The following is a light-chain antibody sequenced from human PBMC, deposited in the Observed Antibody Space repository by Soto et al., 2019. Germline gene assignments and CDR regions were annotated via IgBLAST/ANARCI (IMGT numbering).Light chain of an antibody. CDR1: SSDVGGYNY. J-gene: IGLJ3*02. CDR2: DVS. CDR3: CSYAGGYLV. V-gene: IGLV2-11*01. Sequence: QSALTQPRSVSGSPGQSVTISCTGTSSDVGGYNYVSWYQQHPGKAPKLMIYDVSKRPSGVPDRFSGSKSGNTASLTISGLQAEDEADYYCCSYAGGYLVFGGGTKVTVL.